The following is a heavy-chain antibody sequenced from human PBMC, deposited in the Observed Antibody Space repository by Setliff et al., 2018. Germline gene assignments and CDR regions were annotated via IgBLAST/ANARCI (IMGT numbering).Heavy chain of an antibody. J-gene: IGHJ4*02. Sequence: SETLSLTCTVSDGSIRSGDYWGWIRQHPGKGLEWIGYIHHTGTTFYNPSLRSRVTISVDTSKNQFSLKLTSLTAADTAVYDCARAKDGYDFDYFDYWGQGTPVTVSS. CDR2: IHHTGTT. CDR1: DGSIRSGDY. CDR3: ARAKDGYDFDYFDY. D-gene: IGHD5-12*01. V-gene: IGHV4-31*03.